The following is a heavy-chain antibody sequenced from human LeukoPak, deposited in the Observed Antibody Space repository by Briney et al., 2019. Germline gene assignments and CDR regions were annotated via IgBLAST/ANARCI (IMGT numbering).Heavy chain of an antibody. J-gene: IGHJ4*02. V-gene: IGHV4-59*01. CDR1: GGSISSYY. CDR2: IYYSGST. D-gene: IGHD1-26*01. Sequence: SETLSLTCTVSGGSISSYYWSWIRQPPGKGLEWIGYIYYSGSTNYNPSLKSRVTISVDTSKNQFSLKLSSVTAADTAVYYCARVRLGIGSGSYFFDYWGQGTLVTVSS. CDR3: ARVRLGIGSGSYFFDY.